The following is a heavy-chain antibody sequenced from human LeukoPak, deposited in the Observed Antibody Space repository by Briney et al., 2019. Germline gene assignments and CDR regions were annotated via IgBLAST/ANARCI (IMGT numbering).Heavy chain of an antibody. Sequence: GGSLRLSCAASGFTFSSYAMSWVRQAPGKGLEWVSAISDSGGSTYYADSVKGRFTISRDNSKNTLYLQMNSLRAEDTAVYYCAKDKDIVVVPAAKAFDYWGQGTLVAVSS. D-gene: IGHD2-2*01. CDR1: GFTFSSYA. CDR3: AKDKDIVVVPAAKAFDY. V-gene: IGHV3-23*01. J-gene: IGHJ4*02. CDR2: ISDSGGST.